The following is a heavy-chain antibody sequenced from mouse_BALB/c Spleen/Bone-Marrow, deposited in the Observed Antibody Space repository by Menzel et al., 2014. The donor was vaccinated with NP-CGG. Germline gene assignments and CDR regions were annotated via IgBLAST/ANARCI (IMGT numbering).Heavy chain of an antibody. Sequence: VKLMESGAELMKPGASVKISCKATGYAFSSYWIEWVKQRPGHGLEWIGEILPGSGSIKYNEKFKGKATFTADTSSNTAYTQLSSLTSEDSAVYYCASPIYYGNYGFAYWGQGTLVTVSA. CDR1: GYAFSSYW. CDR2: ILPGSGSI. J-gene: IGHJ3*01. D-gene: IGHD2-1*01. CDR3: ASPIYYGNYGFAY. V-gene: IGHV1-9*01.